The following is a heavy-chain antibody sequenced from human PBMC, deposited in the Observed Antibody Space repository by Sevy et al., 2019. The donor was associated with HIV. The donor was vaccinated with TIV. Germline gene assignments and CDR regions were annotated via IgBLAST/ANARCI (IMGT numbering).Heavy chain of an antibody. CDR1: GFTFSSYA. D-gene: IGHD1-1*01. CDR2: ISGSGGST. CDR3: ANDQAGYKKPHDFDY. V-gene: IGHV3-23*01. J-gene: IGHJ4*02. Sequence: GGSLRLSCAASGFTFSSYAMSWVRQAPGKGLEWVSAISGSGGSTYYADSVKGRFTISRDNSKNTLYLQMNSLRAEDTAVYYCANDQAGYKKPHDFDYWGQGTLVTVSS.